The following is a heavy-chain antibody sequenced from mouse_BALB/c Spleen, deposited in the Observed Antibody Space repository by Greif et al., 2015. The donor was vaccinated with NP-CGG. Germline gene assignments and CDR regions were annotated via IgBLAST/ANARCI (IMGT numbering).Heavy chain of an antibody. D-gene: IGHD4-1*01. V-gene: IGHV1-84*02. CDR1: GYTFTDYY. CDR3: ARRTGTEAMDY. CDR2: IYPGSGNT. J-gene: IGHJ4*01. Sequence: VQLQQSGPELVKPGASVKISCEASGYTFTDYYISWVKQKPGQGLEWIGWIYPGSGNTKYNEKFEGKATLTVDTSSSTAYMQFSSLTSEDTAVYFCARRTGTEAMDYWGQGTSVTVSS.